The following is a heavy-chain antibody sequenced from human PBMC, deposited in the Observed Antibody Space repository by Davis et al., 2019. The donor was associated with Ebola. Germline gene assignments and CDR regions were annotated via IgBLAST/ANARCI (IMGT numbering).Heavy chain of an antibody. D-gene: IGHD3-10*01. V-gene: IGHV3-53*01. CDR2: IYSGGST. CDR1: GFTVSRNY. Sequence: GESLKISCAASGFTVSRNYMSWVRQAPGKGLEWVSVIYSGGSTYYADSVKGRFTISRDNSKNTLYLQMNSLRAEDTAVYYCATQQIWFGEVEWGQGTVVTVSS. CDR3: ATQQIWFGEVE. J-gene: IGHJ4*02.